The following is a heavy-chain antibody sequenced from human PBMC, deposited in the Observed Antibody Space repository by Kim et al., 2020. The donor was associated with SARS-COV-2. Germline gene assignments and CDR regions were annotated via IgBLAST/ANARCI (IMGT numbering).Heavy chain of an antibody. D-gene: IGHD6-13*01. J-gene: IGHJ6*02. CDR3: ARGTNSSSWYWFPAQYYYYGMDV. CDR2: IYYSGST. CDR1: GGSVSSGSYY. Sequence: SETLSLTCTVSGGSVSSGSYYWSWIRQPPGKGLEWIGYIYYSGSTNYNPSLKSRVTISVDTSKNQFSLKLSSVTAADTAVYYCARGTNSSSWYWFPAQYYYYGMDVWGQGTTVTVSS. V-gene: IGHV4-61*01.